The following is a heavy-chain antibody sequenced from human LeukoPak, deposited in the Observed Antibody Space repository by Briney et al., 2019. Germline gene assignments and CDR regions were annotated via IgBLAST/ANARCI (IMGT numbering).Heavy chain of an antibody. J-gene: IGHJ4*02. CDR1: GFTFSSYG. V-gene: IGHV3-23*01. Sequence: PGGTLRLSCAASGFTFSSYGMSWVRQAPGKGLEWVSAISGSGGSTYYADSVKGRFTISRDNSKNTLYLQMNSLRAEDTAVYYCAKDPRGITMVRGVYFDYWGQGTLVTVSS. CDR3: AKDPRGITMVRGVYFDY. D-gene: IGHD3-10*01. CDR2: ISGSGGST.